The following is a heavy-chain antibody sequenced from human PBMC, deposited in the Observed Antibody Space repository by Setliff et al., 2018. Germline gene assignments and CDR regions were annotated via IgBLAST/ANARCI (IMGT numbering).Heavy chain of an antibody. V-gene: IGHV1-69*05. D-gene: IGHD5-18*01. CDR1: GGTFSSYA. CDR2: IIPIFGTA. J-gene: IGHJ6*03. CDR3: AREGVDTRSSTDYRYYMDV. Sequence: SVKVSCKASGGTFSSYAISWVRQAPGQGLEWMGGIIPIFGTANYAQKFQDRVTIITDESTSTAYMELRSLRTEDTAVYYCAREGVDTRSSTDYRYYMDVWG.